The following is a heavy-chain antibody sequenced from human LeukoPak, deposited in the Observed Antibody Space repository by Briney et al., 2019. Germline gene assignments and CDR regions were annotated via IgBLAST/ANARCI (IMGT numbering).Heavy chain of an antibody. J-gene: IGHJ4*02. CDR2: IGGAGGST. V-gene: IGHV3-23*01. CDR1: GFTFNDYA. CDR3: AKDRRIDSSGYYYDY. Sequence: GGSLRLSCTASGFTFNDYAMVWVRRAPGKGLEWVSTIGGAGGSTFYADAVRGRFTISRDNSKNTLYLQMNSLRAEDTAVYYCAKDRRIDSSGYYYDYWGQGTLVTVSS. D-gene: IGHD3-22*01.